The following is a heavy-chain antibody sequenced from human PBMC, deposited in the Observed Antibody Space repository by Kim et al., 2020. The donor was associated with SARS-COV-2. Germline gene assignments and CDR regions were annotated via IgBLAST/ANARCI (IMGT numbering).Heavy chain of an antibody. CDR1: GFTFSSYA. V-gene: IGHV3-30*04. Sequence: GGSLRLSCAASGFTFSSYAMHWVRQAPGKGLEWVAVISYDGSNKYYADSVKGRFTISRDNSKNTLYLQMNSLRAEDTSVYYCASDLTDIVLMVYAKGAYYGMVVWGQAATVAVSS. CDR3: ASDLTDIVLMVYAKGAYYGMVV. CDR2: ISYDGSNK. D-gene: IGHD2-8*01. J-gene: IGHJ6*02.